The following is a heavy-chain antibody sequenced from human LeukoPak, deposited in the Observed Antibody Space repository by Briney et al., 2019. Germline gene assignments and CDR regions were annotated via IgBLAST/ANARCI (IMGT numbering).Heavy chain of an antibody. Sequence: GGSLRLSCAASGFTFNSYGMHWVHQAPGKGLEWVAFIRSDGSDKYYADSVKGRFTISRDNSKNTLYLQMNSLRAEDTAMYYCANPAGIAGATAWGQGALVTVSS. CDR3: ANPAGIAGATA. CDR2: IRSDGSDK. D-gene: IGHD1-26*01. V-gene: IGHV3-30*02. CDR1: GFTFNSYG. J-gene: IGHJ4*02.